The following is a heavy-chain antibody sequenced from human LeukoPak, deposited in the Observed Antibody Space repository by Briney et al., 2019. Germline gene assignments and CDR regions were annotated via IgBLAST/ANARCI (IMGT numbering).Heavy chain of an antibody. V-gene: IGHV3-23*01. CDR1: GFTFSSFA. J-gene: IGHJ4*02. Sequence: EGSLRLSCAASGFTFSSFAMSWVRQAPGKGLEWVSSISGTGGSTYYADSVKGRFTISRDNSKNTLYLQMNTLRAEDTAVYYCAKESPHPPDYWGQGTLVTVSS. CDR3: AKESPHPPDY. CDR2: ISGTGGST.